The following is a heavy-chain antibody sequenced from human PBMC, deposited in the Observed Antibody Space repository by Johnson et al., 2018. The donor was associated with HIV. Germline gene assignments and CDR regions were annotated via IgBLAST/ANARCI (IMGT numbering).Heavy chain of an antibody. Sequence: QMQLVESGGGVVQPGRSLRLSCAASGFTFSSYAMHWVRQAPGTGLEWVAVISYDGSNKYYADSVKGRFTVSRDNTNNTLYLEMNSLRPEDTAVYYCLKERQLVHSFDIWGQGTMVTVSS. CDR2: ISYDGSNK. CDR3: LKERQLVHSFDI. D-gene: IGHD6-6*01. CDR1: GFTFSSYA. V-gene: IGHV3-30-3*01. J-gene: IGHJ3*02.